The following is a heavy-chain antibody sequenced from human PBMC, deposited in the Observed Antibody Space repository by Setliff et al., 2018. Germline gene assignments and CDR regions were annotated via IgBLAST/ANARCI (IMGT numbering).Heavy chain of an antibody. D-gene: IGHD3-22*01. CDR1: GGSISSGDYY. CDR3: ASAPLLYSDSSGLSGTFDI. CDR2: IYYSGST. J-gene: IGHJ3*02. Sequence: SETLSLTCTVSGGSISSGDYYWSWIRQPPGKGLEFVVYIYYSGSTYYNPSLKSRVTISIDTSKNQFSLKVNSVTAADTAVYYCASAPLLYSDSSGLSGTFDIWGQGTVVTVSS. V-gene: IGHV4-30-4*08.